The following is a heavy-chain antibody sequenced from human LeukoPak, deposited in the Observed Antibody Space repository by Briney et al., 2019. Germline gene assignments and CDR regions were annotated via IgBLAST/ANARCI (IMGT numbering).Heavy chain of an antibody. V-gene: IGHV3-73*01. CDR3: AKDKAVVDSSSWDAFDI. CDR1: GFTFSGSA. Sequence: GGSLRLSCAASGFTFSGSAMHWVRQASGKGLEWVGRIRSKANSYATAYAASVKGRFTISRDDSKNTACLQMNSLKTEDTALYYCAKDKAVVDSSSWDAFDIWGQGTMVTVSS. D-gene: IGHD6-13*01. CDR2: IRSKANSYAT. J-gene: IGHJ3*02.